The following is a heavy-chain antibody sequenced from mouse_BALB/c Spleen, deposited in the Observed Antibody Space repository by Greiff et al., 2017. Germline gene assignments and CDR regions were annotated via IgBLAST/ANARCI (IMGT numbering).Heavy chain of an antibody. V-gene: IGHV5-6-4*01. J-gene: IGHJ3*01. CDR1: GFTFSSYT. Sequence: EVKLMESGGGLVKPGGSLKLSCAASGFTFSSYTMSWVRQTPEKRLEWVATISSGGSYTYYPDSVKGRFTISRDNAKNTLYLQMSSLKSEDTAMYYCTREGYGIFAYWGQGTLVTVSA. D-gene: IGHD2-10*02. CDR2: ISSGGSYT. CDR3: TREGYGIFAY.